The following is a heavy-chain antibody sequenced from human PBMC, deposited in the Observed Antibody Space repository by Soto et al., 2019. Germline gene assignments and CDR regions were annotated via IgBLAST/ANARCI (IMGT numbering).Heavy chain of an antibody. CDR1: GYSFTSYW. V-gene: IGHV5-51*01. D-gene: IGHD1-26*01. CDR3: ARRRGSGSYYYGMDV. CDR2: IYPGDSDT. J-gene: IGHJ6*02. Sequence: EFMKISCKGSGYSFTSYWIGWVRQMPGKGLGWMGIIYPGDSDTRYSPSFQGQVTISADKSISTAYLQWSSLKASDTAMYYCARRRGSGSYYYGMDVWGQGTTVTVSS.